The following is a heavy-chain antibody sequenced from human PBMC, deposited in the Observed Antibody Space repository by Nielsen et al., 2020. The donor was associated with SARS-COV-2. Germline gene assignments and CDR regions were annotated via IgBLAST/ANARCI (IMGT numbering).Heavy chain of an antibody. CDR3: ARQGMLDY. CDR2: IYYSGST. Sequence: SETLSLTCTVSGGSISSSSYYWGWIRQPPGKGLEWIGSIYYSGSTYYNPSLKSRVTISVDTSKNQFSLKLSSVTAADTAVYYCARQGMLDYWGQGTLVTVSS. CDR1: GGSISSSSYY. J-gene: IGHJ4*02. V-gene: IGHV4-39*01.